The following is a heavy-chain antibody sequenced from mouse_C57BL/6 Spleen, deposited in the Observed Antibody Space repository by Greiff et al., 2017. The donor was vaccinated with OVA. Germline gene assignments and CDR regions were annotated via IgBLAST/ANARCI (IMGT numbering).Heavy chain of an antibody. Sequence: QVQLKASGPELVKPGASVKLSCKASGYTFTSYDLNWVKQRPGQGLEWIGWIYPSDGSPTYNEKFKAKAILTVDTSSSTAYMELHSLSSEDSAVYFCAIQATAYYDYGYYAMDYWGQGTSVTVSS. CDR3: AIQATAYYDYGYYAMDY. V-gene: IGHV1-85*01. J-gene: IGHJ4*01. CDR2: IYPSDGSP. CDR1: GYTFTSYD. D-gene: IGHD2-4*01.